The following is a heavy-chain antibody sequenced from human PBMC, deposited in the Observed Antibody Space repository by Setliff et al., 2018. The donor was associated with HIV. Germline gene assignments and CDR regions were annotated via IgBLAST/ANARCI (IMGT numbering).Heavy chain of an antibody. CDR2: VSVYNGNT. V-gene: IGHV1-18*04. Sequence: GASVMVSCKASGYSFTFYGLHWVRQAPGQGLEWMGWVSVYNGNTKYAENFQDRLTLTTDASTGTGFMELRGLRSDDTAVYYCATPGVGAGAFDIWSRGTMVTVSS. D-gene: IGHD3-10*01. CDR3: ATPGVGAGAFDI. CDR1: GYSFTFYG. J-gene: IGHJ3*02.